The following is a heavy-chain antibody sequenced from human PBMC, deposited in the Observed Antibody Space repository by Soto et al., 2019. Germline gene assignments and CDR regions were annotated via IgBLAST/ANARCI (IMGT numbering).Heavy chain of an antibody. V-gene: IGHV2-5*02. CDR2: IYWDDDK. CDR3: IQSRCGGDCLQSYASYYDYGMDV. CDR1: AFSLSTGGVG. J-gene: IGHJ6*02. Sequence: QITLKESGPTLVNPTQTLTLTCTFSAFSLSTGGVGVGWIRQPPGKALEWLALIYWDDDKRYSPSLRSRLTITKDTSKNQVVLTMTNMDPVDTATYYCIQSRCGGDCLQSYASYYDYGMDVWGQGTTVTVSS. D-gene: IGHD2-21*02.